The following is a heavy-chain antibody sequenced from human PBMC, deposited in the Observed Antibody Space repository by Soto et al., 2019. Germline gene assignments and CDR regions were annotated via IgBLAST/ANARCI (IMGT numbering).Heavy chain of an antibody. V-gene: IGHV5-51*01. Sequence: EALQISGKGSGCSFTSYWIGWVRQMPGKGLEWMGVIYAWDSDTRYSPSFQGQVTISADKSVSTAYLQWSSLKASDTAMFYCARRRGSCPDYWGQGTQVTVSS. CDR1: GCSFTSYW. CDR3: ARRRGSCPDY. D-gene: IGHD1-26*01. J-gene: IGHJ4*02. CDR2: IYAWDSDT.